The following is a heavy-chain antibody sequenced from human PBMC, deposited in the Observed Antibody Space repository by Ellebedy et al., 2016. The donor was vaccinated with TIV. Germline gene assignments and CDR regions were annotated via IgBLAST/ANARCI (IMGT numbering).Heavy chain of an antibody. CDR1: GFTFGDFA. D-gene: IGHD1-7*01. V-gene: IGHV3-49*04. J-gene: IGHJ6*02. CDR2: IGSKGYGGTT. Sequence: SLRLSXTASGFTFGDFAISWVRQAPGKGLEWVGFIGSKGYGGTTQYAASVKGGFTISRDDSKSIAYLQMNSLKTEDTALYYCTREAANWNYPYYYYNGMDVWGQGTTVTVSS. CDR3: TREAANWNYPYYYYNGMDV.